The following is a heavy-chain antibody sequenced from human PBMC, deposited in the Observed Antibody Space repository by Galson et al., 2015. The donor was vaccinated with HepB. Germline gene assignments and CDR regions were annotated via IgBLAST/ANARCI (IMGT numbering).Heavy chain of an antibody. CDR2: ISSSGSTI. CDR1: GFSFSTYP. J-gene: IGHJ4*02. CDR3: ARETRTHFDS. D-gene: IGHD1-14*01. V-gene: IGHV3-48*02. Sequence: SLRLSCAASGFSFSTYPMNWVRQAPGKGLECISYISSSGSTIHNADSVMGRFTISRDNAKNSLYLQMNSLRDEDTAVYYCARETRTHFDSWGQGTLVTVSS.